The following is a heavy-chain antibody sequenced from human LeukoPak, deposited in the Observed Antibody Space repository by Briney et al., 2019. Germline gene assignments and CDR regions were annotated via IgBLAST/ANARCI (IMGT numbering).Heavy chain of an antibody. CDR1: GFTFSSYN. V-gene: IGHV3-21*01. D-gene: IGHD1-26*01. CDR2: ISSSGTYI. J-gene: IGHJ4*02. Sequence: GGSLRLSCVASGFTFSSYNMNWVRQAPGKGLEWVSSISSSGTYIYYRDSVKGRFTISRDNAENSLYLEMNSLRVEDTAIYYCVRDRGSYRPIDYWGQGTLVTVSS. CDR3: VRDRGSYRPIDY.